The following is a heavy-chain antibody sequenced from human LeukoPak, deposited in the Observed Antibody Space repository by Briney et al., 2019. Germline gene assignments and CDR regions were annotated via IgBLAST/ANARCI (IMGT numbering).Heavy chain of an antibody. CDR1: GFTFSSYA. V-gene: IGHV3-23*01. CDR2: ISGSGGST. J-gene: IGHJ4*02. D-gene: IGHD2-2*01. Sequence: GGSLRLSCAASGFTFSSYAMSWVRQAPGRGLEWVSAISGSGGSTYYADPVKGRFTISRDNSKNTLYLQMNSLRAEDTAVYYCAKGSGSVVPAAFDYWGQGTLVTVSS. CDR3: AKGSGSVVPAAFDY.